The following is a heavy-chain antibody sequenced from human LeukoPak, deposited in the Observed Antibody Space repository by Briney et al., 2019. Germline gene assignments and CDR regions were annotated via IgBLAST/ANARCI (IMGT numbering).Heavy chain of an antibody. V-gene: IGHV1-18*01. D-gene: IGHD6-19*01. CDR3: ARDQQWLDPARRGFDY. Sequence: GASVKVSCKASGYTFTSNGISWVRQVPGQGLEWMGWISAYNGNTNYAQKFQGRVTMTTDTSTSAAYMELRSLRSDDTAVYYCARDQQWLDPARRGFDYWGQGTLVTVSS. CDR2: ISAYNGNT. CDR1: GYTFTSNG. J-gene: IGHJ4*02.